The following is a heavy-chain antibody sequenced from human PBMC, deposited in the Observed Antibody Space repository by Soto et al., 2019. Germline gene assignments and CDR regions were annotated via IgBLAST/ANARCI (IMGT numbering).Heavy chain of an antibody. Sequence: GGSLRLSCAASGFTFSSYSMNWVRQAPGKGLEWVSYISSSSSTIYYADSVKGRFTISRDNAKNSLYLQMNSLRDEDTAVYYCARDGYGDHIDWYFDLWGRGTLVTVSS. CDR1: GFTFSSYS. V-gene: IGHV3-48*02. CDR3: ARDGYGDHIDWYFDL. D-gene: IGHD4-17*01. J-gene: IGHJ2*01. CDR2: ISSSSSTI.